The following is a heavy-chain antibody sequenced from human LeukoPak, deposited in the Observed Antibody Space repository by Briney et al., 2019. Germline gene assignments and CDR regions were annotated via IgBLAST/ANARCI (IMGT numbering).Heavy chain of an antibody. V-gene: IGHV4-59*08. Sequence: SETLSLTCTVSGGSISSHHWNWIRQAPGTGLEWIGYIYYSGSTNYNPSLKSRVTISVDTSKNQFSLKLSSVTAADTAVYYCARSIVVSVNYFYYGMDVWGQGTTVTVSS. J-gene: IGHJ6*02. CDR2: IYYSGST. CDR3: ARSIVVSVNYFYYGMDV. D-gene: IGHD3-22*01. CDR1: GGSISSHH.